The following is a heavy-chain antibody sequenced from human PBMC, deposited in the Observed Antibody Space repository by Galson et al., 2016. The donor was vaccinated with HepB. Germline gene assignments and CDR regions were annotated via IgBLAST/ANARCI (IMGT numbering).Heavy chain of an antibody. CDR3: AKNQTLDWIGELPRRHFDN. CDR2: ISGRGDHT. V-gene: IGHV3-23*01. CDR1: GFTFSSFS. Sequence: SLRLSCAASGFTFSSFSNHRMSWVRQAPGKGLEWVSSISGRGDHTYAAASLRRRFAISRDNSKNTLFLQVNSLRAEDTAVYYCAKNQTLDWIGELPRRHFDNWGQGSLVTVSS. J-gene: IGHJ4*02. D-gene: IGHD3-10*01.